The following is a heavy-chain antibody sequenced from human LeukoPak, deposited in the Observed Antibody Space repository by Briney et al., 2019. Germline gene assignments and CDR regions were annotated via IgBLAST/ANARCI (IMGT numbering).Heavy chain of an antibody. CDR3: ARVTVVTLYFDY. CDR1: GGSISSGDYY. J-gene: IGHJ4*02. V-gene: IGHV4-30-4*08. CDR2: IYYSGST. D-gene: IGHD4-23*01. Sequence: SETLSLTCTVSGGSISSGDYYWSWIRQPPGKGLEWIGYIYYSGSTYYNPSLKSRVTISVDTSKNQFSLKLSSVTAADTAVYYCARVTVVTLYFDYWGQGTLVTVSS.